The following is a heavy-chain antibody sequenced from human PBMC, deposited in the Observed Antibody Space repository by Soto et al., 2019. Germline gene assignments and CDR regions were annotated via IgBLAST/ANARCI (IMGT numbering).Heavy chain of an antibody. CDR1: GGSISSSSYY. J-gene: IGHJ4*02. Sequence: QLQLQESGPGLVKPSETLSLTCTVSGGSISSSSYYWGWIRQPPGKGLEWIGSIYYSGSTYYNPSLQSRGPISVDTSKNQLSRKLSSVTAADTAVYYCARLGGYSYGHAVVVYWGQGTLVTVSS. CDR3: ARLGGYSYGHAVVVY. V-gene: IGHV4-39*01. D-gene: IGHD5-18*01. CDR2: IYYSGST.